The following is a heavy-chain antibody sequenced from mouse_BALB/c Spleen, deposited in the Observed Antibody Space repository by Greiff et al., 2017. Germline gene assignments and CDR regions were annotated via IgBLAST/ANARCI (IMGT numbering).Heavy chain of an antibody. CDR3: ARALRNYAMDY. Sequence: VQLQESGPGLVAPSQSLSITCTVSGFSLTGYGVNWVRQPPGKGLEWLGMIWGDGSTDYNSALKSRLSISKDNSKSQVFLKMNSLQTDDTARYYCARALRNYAMDYWGQGTSVTVSS. CDR2: IWGDGST. CDR1: GFSLTGYG. J-gene: IGHJ4*01. V-gene: IGHV2-6-7*01. D-gene: IGHD1-1*01.